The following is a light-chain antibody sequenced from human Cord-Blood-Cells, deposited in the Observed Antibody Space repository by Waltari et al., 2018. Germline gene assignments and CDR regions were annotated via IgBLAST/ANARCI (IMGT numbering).Light chain of an antibody. Sequence: QSALTQPASVSGSPGQSITISCTGTSSDVGGYNYVSWYQQHPGKAPKLMIYDVSKRPSGVSHRFSGSKSGNTASLTISGLQAEDEADYYCQSYDSSLSGWVFGGGTKLTVL. J-gene: IGLJ3*02. CDR2: DVS. CDR1: SSDVGGYNY. V-gene: IGLV2-14*01. CDR3: QSYDSSLSGWV.